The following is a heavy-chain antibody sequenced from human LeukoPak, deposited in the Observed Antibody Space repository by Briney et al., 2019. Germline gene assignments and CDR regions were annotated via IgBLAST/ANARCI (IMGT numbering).Heavy chain of an antibody. V-gene: IGHV1-69*05. CDR2: IIPIFNTA. CDR3: AGGTLGDILTGSYDC. CDR1: GGTFSGYA. D-gene: IGHD3-9*01. J-gene: IGHJ4*02. Sequence: ASVKVSCKASGGTFSGYAISWVRQAPGQGLEWMGGIIPIFNTANYAQKFQVRVTIGTDGSTNTAYMELSILGSEDTAVYFCAGGTLGDILTGSYDCWGQGTLVTVSS.